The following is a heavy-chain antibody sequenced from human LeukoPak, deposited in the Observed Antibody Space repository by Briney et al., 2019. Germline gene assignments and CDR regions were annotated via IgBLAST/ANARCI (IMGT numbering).Heavy chain of an antibody. CDR1: GVSINSSSYY. V-gene: IGHV4-39*01. D-gene: IGHD3-10*01. CDR3: ARGSPRNGSGSYYKRVAFDI. J-gene: IGHJ3*02. CDR2: ICYRGCT. Sequence: SETLSLTCTGSGVSINSSSYYWGWLRQPPGKGLEWIGSICYRGCTYYNPSLKSRVTISVDTSKNQFSLKLSSVTAADTAVYYCARGSPRNGSGSYYKRVAFDIWGQGTMVTVSS.